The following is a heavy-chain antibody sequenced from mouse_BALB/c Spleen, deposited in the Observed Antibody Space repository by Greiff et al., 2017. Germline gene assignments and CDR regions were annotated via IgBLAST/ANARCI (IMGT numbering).Heavy chain of an antibody. CDR2: ISSGSSTI. Sequence: EVKLMESGGGLVQPGGSRKLSCAASGFTFSSFGMHWVRQAPEKGLEWVAYISSGSSTIYYADTVKGRFTISRDNPKNTLFLQMTSLRSEDTAMYYCARGFYYYGSSYNAMDYWGQGTSVTVSS. CDR3: ARGFYYYGSSYNAMDY. V-gene: IGHV5-17*02. J-gene: IGHJ4*01. CDR1: GFTFSSFG. D-gene: IGHD1-1*01.